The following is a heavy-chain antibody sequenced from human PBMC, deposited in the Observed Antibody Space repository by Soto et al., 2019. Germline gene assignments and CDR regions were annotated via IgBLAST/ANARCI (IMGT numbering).Heavy chain of an antibody. J-gene: IGHJ4*02. V-gene: IGHV3-33*01. CDR1: GFTFSSYV. CDR2: IWYDGSNK. Sequence: GGSLRLSCAASGFTFSSYVMHWVRQAPGKGLEWVAVIWYDGSNKYYADSVKGRFTISRDNSKNTLYLQMNSLRAEDTAVYYCAREGSDGDFDYWGQGTLVTVSS. D-gene: IGHD3-10*01. CDR3: AREGSDGDFDY.